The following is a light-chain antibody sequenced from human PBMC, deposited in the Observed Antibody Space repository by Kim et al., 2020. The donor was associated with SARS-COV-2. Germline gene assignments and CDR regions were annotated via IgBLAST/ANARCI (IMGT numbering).Light chain of an antibody. V-gene: IGLV2-8*01. J-gene: IGLJ2*01. CDR2: EVS. CDR3: SSYAGSNNWV. CDR1: RVEFGGNNY. Sequence: GQQVPIPGTETRVEFGGNNYATWSKHHPGKAPNLMIYEVSKRPSGVPDRFSGSKSGNTASLTVSGLQAEDEADYYCSSYAGSNNWVFGGGTKLTVL.